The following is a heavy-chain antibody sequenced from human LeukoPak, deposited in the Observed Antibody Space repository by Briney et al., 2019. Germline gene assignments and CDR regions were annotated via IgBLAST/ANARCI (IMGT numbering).Heavy chain of an antibody. J-gene: IGHJ4*02. CDR2: IYIGETT. CDR3: ARDLGDRSRAYFAFDY. CDR1: GGSISGYN. D-gene: IGHD3-16*01. V-gene: IGHV4-4*07. Sequence: SETLSLTCTVSGGSISGYNWNWIRQPAGKGLEWIGRIYIGETTDYNPSLRGRLTMSVDTSKNQFSLKLSSVTAADTAVYHCARDLGDRSRAYFAFDYWGQGTLVTVSS.